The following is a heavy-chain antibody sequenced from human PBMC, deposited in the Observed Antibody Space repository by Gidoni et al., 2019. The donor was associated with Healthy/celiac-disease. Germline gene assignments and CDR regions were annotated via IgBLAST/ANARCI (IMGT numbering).Heavy chain of an antibody. J-gene: IGHJ3*02. CDR2: IYYSGST. V-gene: IGHV4-39*01. D-gene: IGHD3-10*02. Sequence: DGLEWIGSIYYSGSTYYNPSLKSRVTISVDTSKNQFSLKLSSVTAAEPAVYYCASVRGGHAFDIWGQGTMVTVSS. CDR3: ASVRGGHAFDI.